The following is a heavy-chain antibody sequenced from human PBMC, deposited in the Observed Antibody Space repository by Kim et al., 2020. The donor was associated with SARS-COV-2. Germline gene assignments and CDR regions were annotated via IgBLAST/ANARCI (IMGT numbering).Heavy chain of an antibody. CDR3: ATTPPRYSSSWYLFN. CDR2: IYSDGST. D-gene: IGHD6-13*01. J-gene: IGHJ4*02. CDR1: GFTVSSNY. Sequence: GGSLRLSCAASGFTVSSNYMSWVRQAPGKGLEWVPVIYSDGSTYYADSVKGRFTISRDNSKNTLYLQMNSLRAEDTAVYYCATTPPRYSSSWYLFNWGQGTLVTVSS. V-gene: IGHV3-53*01.